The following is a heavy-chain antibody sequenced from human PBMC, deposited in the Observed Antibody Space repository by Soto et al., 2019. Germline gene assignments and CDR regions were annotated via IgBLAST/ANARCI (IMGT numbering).Heavy chain of an antibody. CDR1: GYTFINFF. D-gene: IGHD2-15*01. CDR2: INPSGGAT. J-gene: IGHJ3*02. CDR3: ARSHCSGGSCYLGAFDI. V-gene: IGHV1-46*01. Sequence: ASVKVSCKASGYTFINFFIHWVRQAPGQGLEWVGIINPSGGATTSPQKFQGRVTMTRDTSTSTVYMDVSSLRFDDTAVYYCARSHCSGGSCYLGAFDIWGQGTMVTVSS.